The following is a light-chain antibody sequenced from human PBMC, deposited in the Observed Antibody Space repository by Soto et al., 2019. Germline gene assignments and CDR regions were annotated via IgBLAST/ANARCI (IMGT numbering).Light chain of an antibody. V-gene: IGKV3-20*01. CDR1: QSVAANY. J-gene: IGKJ3*01. CDR2: GAS. CDR3: HQYGTAPLT. Sequence: DIVMTQSPDSLAVSLGERATLSCRASQSVAANYLAWYQQKRGQAPRLLIYGASSRATGIPDRFSGSGSGTDFTLTISRLEPEDFSVYYCHQYGTAPLTFGPGTKVDIK.